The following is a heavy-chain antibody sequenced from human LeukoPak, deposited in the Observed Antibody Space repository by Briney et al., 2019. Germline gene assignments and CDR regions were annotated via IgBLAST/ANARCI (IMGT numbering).Heavy chain of an antibody. D-gene: IGHD6-6*01. J-gene: IGHJ4*02. CDR2: INHSGST. CDR3: ARGRGSSSF. Sequence: NPSETLSLTXAVYGGSFSGYYWSWIRQPPGKGLEWIGEINHSGSTNYNPSLKSRVTISVDTSKNQFSLKLSSVTAADTAVYYCARGRGSSSFWGQGTLVTVSS. CDR1: GGSFSGYY. V-gene: IGHV4-34*01.